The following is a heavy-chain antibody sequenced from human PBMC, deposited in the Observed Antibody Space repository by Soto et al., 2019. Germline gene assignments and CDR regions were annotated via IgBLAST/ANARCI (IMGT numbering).Heavy chain of an antibody. V-gene: IGHV3-74*01. J-gene: IGHJ4*01. CDR1: GFTFSSYW. CDR2: INSDGSST. D-gene: IGHD3-22*01. CDR3: ARALTYYYDSSGYYLDY. Sequence: GGSLRLSCAASGFTFSSYWMHWVRQAPGKGLVWVSRINSDGSSTSYADSVKGRFTISRYNAKNTMYLQMNSLRADDTAVYFCARALTYYYDSSGYYLDYWGQGTLVTVSS.